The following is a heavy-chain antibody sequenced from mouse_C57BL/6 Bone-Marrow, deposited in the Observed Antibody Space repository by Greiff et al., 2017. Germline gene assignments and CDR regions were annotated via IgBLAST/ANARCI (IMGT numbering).Heavy chain of an antibody. J-gene: IGHJ2*01. CDR2: INPGSGGT. D-gene: IGHD1-1*01. V-gene: IGHV1-54*01. CDR3: ARSDYYYGPDY. Sequence: QVQLQQSGAELVRPGTSVKVSCKASGYAFTNYLIEWVKQRPGQGLEWIGVINPGSGGTNYNEKFKGKATLTADKSSSTAYMQLSSLTSEDSAVYFCARSDYYYGPDYWGQGTTLTVSS. CDR1: GYAFTNYL.